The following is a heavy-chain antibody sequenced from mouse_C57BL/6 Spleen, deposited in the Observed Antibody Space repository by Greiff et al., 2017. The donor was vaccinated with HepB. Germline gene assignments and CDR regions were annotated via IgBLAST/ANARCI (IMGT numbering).Heavy chain of an antibody. CDR1: GYTFTDYE. V-gene: IGHV1-15*01. J-gene: IGHJ3*01. CDR3: TRDSSSYLPWFAY. D-gene: IGHD1-1*01. CDR2: IDPETGGT. Sequence: QVQLQQSGAELVRPGASVTLSCKASGYTFTDYEMHWVKQTPVHGLEWIGAIDPETGGTAYNQKFKGKAILTADKSSSTAYMELCSLTSEDSAVYYCTRDSSSYLPWFAYWGQGTLVTVSA.